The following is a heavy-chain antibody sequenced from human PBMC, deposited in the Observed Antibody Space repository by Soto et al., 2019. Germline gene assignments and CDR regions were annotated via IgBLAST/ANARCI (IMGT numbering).Heavy chain of an antibody. CDR2: ISAYNGNT. J-gene: IGHJ6*02. D-gene: IGHD5-12*01. Sequence: ASVKVSCKASGYTFTSYGISWVRQAPGQGLEWMGWISAYNGNTNYAQKLQGRVTMTTDTSTSTAYMELRSLRSDDTAVYYCARDKRRRDGYNRPPDYYYYGMDVWGQGTTVTVSS. V-gene: IGHV1-18*01. CDR3: ARDKRRRDGYNRPPDYYYYGMDV. CDR1: GYTFTSYG.